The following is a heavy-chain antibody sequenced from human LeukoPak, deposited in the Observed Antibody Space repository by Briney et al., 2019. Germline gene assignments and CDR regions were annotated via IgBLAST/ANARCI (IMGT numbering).Heavy chain of an antibody. CDR1: GFTFSSYA. CDR2: IYSGGSA. CDR3: ARDRSLLWFGELLSPPNYYYYYGMDV. J-gene: IGHJ6*02. V-gene: IGHV3-53*01. Sequence: GGSLRLSCASSGFTFSSYAMSWVRQAPGKGLEWVSVIYSGGSAYYADSVKGRFSISRDSSKNTLYLQMNILRAEDTAVYYCARDRSLLWFGELLSPPNYYYYYGMDVWGQGTTVTVSS. D-gene: IGHD3-10*01.